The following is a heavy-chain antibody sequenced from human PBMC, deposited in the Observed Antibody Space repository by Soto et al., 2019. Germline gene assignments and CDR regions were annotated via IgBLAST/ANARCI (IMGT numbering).Heavy chain of an antibody. J-gene: IGHJ4*02. D-gene: IGHD5-18*01. V-gene: IGHV3-21*01. Sequence: EVQLVESGVGLVKPGGSLRLFCAASGFTFSSYSMNWVRQAPGKGLEWVSSISSSSSYIYYADSVKGRFTISRDNAKNSLYLQMNSLRAEDTAVYYCARAQPGYSYGFGLGYWGQGTLVTVSS. CDR2: ISSSSSYI. CDR1: GFTFSSYS. CDR3: ARAQPGYSYGFGLGY.